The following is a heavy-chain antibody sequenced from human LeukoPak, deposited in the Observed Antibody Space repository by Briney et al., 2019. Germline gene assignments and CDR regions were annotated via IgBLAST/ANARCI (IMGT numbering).Heavy chain of an antibody. J-gene: IGHJ4*02. CDR2: INPSGGST. CDR1: GYTFTTYY. CDR3: ARDGDIVATINVIDY. Sequence: ASVKVSCKASGYTFTTYYMHWVRQAPGQGLEWMGIINPSGGSTSYAQKFQGRVTMTRDTSTSTVYMELSSLRSEDTAVYYCARDGDIVATINVIDYWGQGTLVTVSS. D-gene: IGHD5-12*01. V-gene: IGHV1-46*01.